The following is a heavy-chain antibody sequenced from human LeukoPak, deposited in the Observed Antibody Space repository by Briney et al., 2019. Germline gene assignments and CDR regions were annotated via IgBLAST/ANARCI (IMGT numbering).Heavy chain of an antibody. CDR2: IYPGDSDT. Sequence: HGESLKISCKGAGHNFTSYWFGWWRQLPGKGLEGMGIIYPGDSDTRSSPSFHGQVTISADKSISTAYLQWGTLKASDTAMYYCARHTYSSGWSNYFDYWGQGTLVTVSS. D-gene: IGHD6-19*01. CDR3: ARHTYSSGWSNYFDY. J-gene: IGHJ4*02. CDR1: GHNFTSYW. V-gene: IGHV5-51*01.